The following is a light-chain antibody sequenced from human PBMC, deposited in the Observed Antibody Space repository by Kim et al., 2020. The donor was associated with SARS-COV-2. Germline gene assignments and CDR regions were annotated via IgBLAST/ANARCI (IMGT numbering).Light chain of an antibody. V-gene: IGLV2-11*01. CDR2: DVS. J-gene: IGLJ1*01. Sequence: GPSVTISCTGTSSDGGCYNYVARYQQHPGKAPTLMIYDVSKRPSGVPDRFSGSKSGNTASLTISGLQAEDEADYYCCSHAGSYTSVFGTGTKVTVL. CDR1: SSDGGCYNY. CDR3: CSHAGSYTSV.